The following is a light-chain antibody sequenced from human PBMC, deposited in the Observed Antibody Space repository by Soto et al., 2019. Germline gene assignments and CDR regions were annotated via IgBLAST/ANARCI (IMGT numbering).Light chain of an antibody. CDR1: QSLLHSNGYNY. CDR2: LGS. Sequence: DFVMTQSPLSLPVTPGEPASISCRSSQSLLHSNGYNYLDWYLQKPGQSPQLLIYLGSNRASGVPDRVRGSGSGTDFTLKTSRVEAEDVGVYYGMQALQTWTFGQGTKVEIK. J-gene: IGKJ1*01. CDR3: MQALQTWT. V-gene: IGKV2-28*01.